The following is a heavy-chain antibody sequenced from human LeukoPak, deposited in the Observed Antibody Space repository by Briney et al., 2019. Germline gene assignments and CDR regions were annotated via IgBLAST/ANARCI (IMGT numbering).Heavy chain of an antibody. CDR2: IYYSGGT. CDR3: ARQKSGSYGLFDY. Sequence: SETLSLTCTVSGGSISSSSHYWGWIRQPPGKGLEWIGSIYYSGGTYYNPSLKSRVTISVDTSKNQFSLKLSSVTAADTSVYYCARQKSGSYGLFDYWGQGTLVTVSS. D-gene: IGHD1-26*01. CDR1: GGSISSSSHY. J-gene: IGHJ4*02. V-gene: IGHV4-39*01.